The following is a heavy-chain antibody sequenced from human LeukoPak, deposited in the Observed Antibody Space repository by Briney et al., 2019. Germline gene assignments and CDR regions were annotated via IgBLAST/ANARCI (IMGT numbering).Heavy chain of an antibody. CDR2: ISSSGSTI. D-gene: IGHD3-22*01. CDR1: GFTFSDYY. V-gene: IGHV3-11*04. J-gene: IGHJ6*02. Sequence: NPGGSLRLSCAASGFTFSDYYMSWIRQAPGKGLEWVSYISSSGSTIYYADSVKGRFTISRDNAKNSLYLQMNSLRAEDTAVYYCARVDGEGNDSSGYYRYYYYGMDVWGQGTTVTVSS. CDR3: ARVDGEGNDSSGYYRYYYYGMDV.